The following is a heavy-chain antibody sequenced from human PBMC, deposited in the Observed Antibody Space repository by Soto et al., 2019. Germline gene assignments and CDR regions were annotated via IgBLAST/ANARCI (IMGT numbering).Heavy chain of an antibody. V-gene: IGHV3-30*18. CDR1: GFSFNSHG. CDR3: AKDSLAYDILTGTLAGMDL. CDR2: MSYDGSKK. D-gene: IGHD3-9*01. J-gene: IGHJ6*02. Sequence: QVQLVESGGGVVQPGGSLRLSCVASGFSFNSHGMHWVRQAPGKGLQWVAVMSYDGSKKYHADSVKGRFTISRDNSKNTLYLQMTRLRPDATAVYYCAKDSLAYDILTGTLAGMDLWGQGTTVTLS.